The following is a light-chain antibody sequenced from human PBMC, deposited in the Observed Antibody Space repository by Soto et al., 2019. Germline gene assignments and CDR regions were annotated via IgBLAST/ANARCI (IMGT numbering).Light chain of an antibody. CDR3: KQYNSYSRT. CDR1: QSVSSN. V-gene: IGKV3-15*01. Sequence: EIVMTQSPATLSVSPGERATLSCRASQSVSSNLAWYQQKPGQAPRLLIYGASTRATGIPARFSGSGSGTEFTLTIRSLQPDDFATYYCKQYNSYSRTFGQGTKVDIK. J-gene: IGKJ1*01. CDR2: GAS.